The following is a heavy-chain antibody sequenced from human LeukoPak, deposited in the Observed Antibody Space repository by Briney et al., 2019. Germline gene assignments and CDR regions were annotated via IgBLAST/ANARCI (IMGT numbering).Heavy chain of an antibody. J-gene: IGHJ4*02. CDR1: GGTFSSYA. Sequence: GASVKVSCKASGGTFSSYAISWVRQAPGQGLEWMGRIIPIFGTANYAQKFQRRVTITTDDSTSTAYMELSSLRSEDTAVYYCASRGYSYGIFDYWGQGTLVTVSS. D-gene: IGHD5-18*01. CDR2: IIPIFGTA. CDR3: ASRGYSYGIFDY. V-gene: IGHV1-69*05.